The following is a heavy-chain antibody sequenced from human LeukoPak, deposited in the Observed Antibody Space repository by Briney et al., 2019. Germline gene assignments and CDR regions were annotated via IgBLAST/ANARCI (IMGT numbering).Heavy chain of an antibody. CDR3: AKAGVHGYNYGFDY. CDR1: GFTFSSYA. CDR2: ISGGGVAST. J-gene: IGHJ4*02. D-gene: IGHD5-24*01. Sequence: PGGSLRLSCAASGFTFSSYAMTWVRQAPGKGLEWVSVISGGGVASTNYADSVKGRFTISRDNSKNTLFLQMNSLRAEDTAVYYCAKAGVHGYNYGFDYWGQGTLVTVSS. V-gene: IGHV3-23*01.